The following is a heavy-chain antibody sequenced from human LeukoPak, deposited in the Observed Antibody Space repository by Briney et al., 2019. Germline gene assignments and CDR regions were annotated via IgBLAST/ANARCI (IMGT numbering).Heavy chain of an antibody. Sequence: GGSLRLSCAASGFTFSSYSMNWVRQAPGKGLEWVSSISSSSSYIYYADPVKGRFTISRDNARYSLYLQMNSLRAEDTAVYYCARGGSVSYYFDYWGQGTLVTVSP. CDR2: ISSSSSYI. CDR1: GFTFSSYS. V-gene: IGHV3-21*01. J-gene: IGHJ4*02. CDR3: ARGGSVSYYFDY. D-gene: IGHD1-26*01.